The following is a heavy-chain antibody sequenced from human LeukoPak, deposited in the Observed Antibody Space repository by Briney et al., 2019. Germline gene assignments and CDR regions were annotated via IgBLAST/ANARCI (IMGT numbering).Heavy chain of an antibody. J-gene: IGHJ4*02. CDR2: IYYSGST. V-gene: IGHV4-38-2*02. D-gene: IGHD3-10*01. CDR3: ARAPPRGSYYRGYFDY. CDR1: GYSISSHYY. Sequence: SETLSLACTVSGYSISSHYYWGWIRQPPGKGLEWIGYIYYSGSTSYNPSLKSRVTISVDTSKNQFSLKLSSVTAADTAVYYCARAPPRGSYYRGYFDYWGQGTLVTVSS.